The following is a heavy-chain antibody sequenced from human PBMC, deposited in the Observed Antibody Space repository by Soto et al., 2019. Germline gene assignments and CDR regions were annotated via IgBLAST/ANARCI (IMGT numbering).Heavy chain of an antibody. Sequence: QVHLVQSGAEVKKPGASVKVSCKTSGYTFSSYGIMWVRQAPGQGLECMGWISTFNGNAHYAQNLQDRVTITTDTSTSTVYLELTSLTSDDTGVYYCARLNGYSTGWSATWGQGTLVTVSS. J-gene: IGHJ5*02. CDR2: ISTFNGNA. D-gene: IGHD2-8*02. CDR3: ARLNGYSTGWSAT. V-gene: IGHV1-18*01. CDR1: GYTFSSYG.